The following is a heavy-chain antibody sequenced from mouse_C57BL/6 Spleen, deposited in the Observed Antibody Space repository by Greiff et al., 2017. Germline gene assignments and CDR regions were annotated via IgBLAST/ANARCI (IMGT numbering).Heavy chain of an antibody. CDR2: IDPSDSYT. J-gene: IGHJ4*01. V-gene: IGHV1-69*01. CDR1: GYTFTSYW. Sequence: QVQLQQPGAELVMPGASVKLSCKASGYTFTSYWMHWVKQRPGQGLEWIGEIDPSDSYTNYNQKFKGKSTLTVDKSSSTAYMQRSSLTSEDSAVYYCARWGKDGAAMDYWGQGTSVTVSS. CDR3: ARWGKDGAAMDY.